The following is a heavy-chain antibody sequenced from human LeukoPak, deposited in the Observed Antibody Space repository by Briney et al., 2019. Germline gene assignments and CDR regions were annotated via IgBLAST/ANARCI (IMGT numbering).Heavy chain of an antibody. CDR3: ASGTRYCSGGSCPREYYYYYGMDV. CDR1: GYTFTSYG. J-gene: IGHJ6*02. D-gene: IGHD2-15*01. CDR2: ISAYNGNT. V-gene: IGHV1-18*01. Sequence: APVKVSCKASGYTFTSYGISWVRQAPGQGLEWMGWISAYNGNTNYAQKLQGRVTMTTDTSMSTAYMELRSLRSDDTAVYYCASGTRYCSGGSCPREYYYYYGMDVWGQGTTVTVSS.